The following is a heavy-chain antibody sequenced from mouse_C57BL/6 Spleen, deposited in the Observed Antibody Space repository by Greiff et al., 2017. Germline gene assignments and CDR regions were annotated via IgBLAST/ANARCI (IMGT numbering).Heavy chain of an antibody. CDR2: IRNKANNHAT. J-gene: IGHJ1*03. CDR1: GFTFSDAW. Sequence: EVQGVESGGGLVQPGGSMKLSCAASGFTFSDAWMDWVRQSPEKGLEWVAEIRNKANNHATYYAESVKGRFTISRDDSKSSVYLQMNSLRAEDTGIYYCTRPLNYYGSSWGYFNVWGTGTTVTVSS. V-gene: IGHV6-6*01. CDR3: TRPLNYYGSSWGYFNV. D-gene: IGHD1-1*01.